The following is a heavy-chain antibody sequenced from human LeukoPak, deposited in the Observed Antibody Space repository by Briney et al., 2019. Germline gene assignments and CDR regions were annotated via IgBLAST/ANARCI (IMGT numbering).Heavy chain of an antibody. CDR1: GFTFSSYG. Sequence: GRSLRLSCAASGFTFSSYGMLWVRQAPGKGLEWVAVIWYDGSNKYYADSVKGRFTSSRDNSKNTLYLQVNSLRAEDTAVYYCAKGGKWDVTPFDYWGQGTLVTVSS. J-gene: IGHJ4*02. D-gene: IGHD1-26*01. CDR3: AKGGKWDVTPFDY. CDR2: IWYDGSNK. V-gene: IGHV3-33*06.